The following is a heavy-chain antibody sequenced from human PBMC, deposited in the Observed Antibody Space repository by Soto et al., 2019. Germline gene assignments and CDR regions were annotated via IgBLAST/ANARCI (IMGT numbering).Heavy chain of an antibody. Sequence: WETQSLTWTVSCDKSIRSGSYGGWNRQPRGEGLEWIGNIYYSGTTYSNPSLKSRVTISVDTSKNQFSLKLNSVTAADTAVYYCARLGATYNGYEVFDYWGQGTLVTVSS. V-gene: IGHV4-39*01. D-gene: IGHD5-12*01. CDR2: IYYSGTT. CDR3: ARLGATYNGYEVFDY. CDR1: CDKSIRSGSY. J-gene: IGHJ4*02.